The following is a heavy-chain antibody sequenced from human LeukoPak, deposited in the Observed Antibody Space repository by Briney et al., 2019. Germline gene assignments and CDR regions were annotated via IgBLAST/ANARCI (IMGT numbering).Heavy chain of an antibody. Sequence: GGSLRLSCAASGFIFDEYGMSWVRQAPGKGLEWVSGINWNGGSTGYADSVKGRFTISRDNAKNSLSLRMNSLRAEDTALYYCRRIDYGARYFDYWGQGTLVTDSS. CDR3: RRIDYGARYFDY. J-gene: IGHJ4*02. V-gene: IGHV3-20*04. D-gene: IGHD4-17*01. CDR2: INWNGGST. CDR1: GFIFDEYG.